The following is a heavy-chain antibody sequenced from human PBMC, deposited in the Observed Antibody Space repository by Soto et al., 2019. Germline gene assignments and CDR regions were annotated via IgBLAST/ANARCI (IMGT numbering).Heavy chain of an antibody. CDR1: GGSISSSNW. J-gene: IGHJ4*02. D-gene: IGHD3-22*01. Sequence: SETLSLTCAVSGGSISSSNWWSWVRQPPGKGLEWIGEIYHSGSTNYNPSLKSRVTISVDKSKNQFSLKLSSVTAADTAVYYCAGEALGDSSGYSFWGQGTQVTVSS. CDR2: IYHSGST. V-gene: IGHV4-4*02. CDR3: AGEALGDSSGYSF.